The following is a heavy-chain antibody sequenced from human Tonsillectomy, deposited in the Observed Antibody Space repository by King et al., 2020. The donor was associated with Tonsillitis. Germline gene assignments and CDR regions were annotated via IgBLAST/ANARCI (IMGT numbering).Heavy chain of an antibody. J-gene: IGHJ6*02. D-gene: IGHD3-22*01. Sequence: VQLQESGPGVVKPSETLSLTCTVSGGSISSYHWTWIREPPGKVLEWIVYIHYSGVSNNNPSLKSRVPMSVETSKNQFSLRLRSVTAADTAVYYCARGYSSGYYKNGMDVWGQGTTVTVSS. CDR3: ARGYSSGYYKNGMDV. CDR1: GGSISSYH. V-gene: IGHV4-59*01. CDR2: IHYSGVS.